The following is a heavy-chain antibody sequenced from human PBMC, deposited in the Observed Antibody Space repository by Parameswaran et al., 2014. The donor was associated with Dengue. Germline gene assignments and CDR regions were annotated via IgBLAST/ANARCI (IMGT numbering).Heavy chain of an antibody. V-gene: IGHV3-49*02. D-gene: IGHD6-6*01. CDR2: IRGKAYGGTT. Sequence: VRQAPGKGLEWVTFIRGKAYGGTTEYAASVKGRFTISRDDSKSIAYLQMNSLKTEDTAVYYCTRGAEYRSSWYFDYWGQGTLVTVSS. J-gene: IGHJ4*02. CDR3: TRGAEYRSSWYFDY.